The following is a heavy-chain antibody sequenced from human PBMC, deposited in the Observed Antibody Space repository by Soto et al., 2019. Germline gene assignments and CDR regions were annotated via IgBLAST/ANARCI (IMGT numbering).Heavy chain of an antibody. CDR2: IGGSGRDP. CDR1: GFIFNNYA. Sequence: EVRLLESGGGLVHPGGSLRLSCAASGFIFNNYARTWVRQAPGKGLEWVTAIGGSGRDPYYADSVKGRFTISRDNSKNTLYLRMSSLRAEDTAVYYCTRDWSADYWGQGTLVTVSS. J-gene: IGHJ4*02. V-gene: IGHV3-23*01. CDR3: TRDWSADY. D-gene: IGHD1-1*01.